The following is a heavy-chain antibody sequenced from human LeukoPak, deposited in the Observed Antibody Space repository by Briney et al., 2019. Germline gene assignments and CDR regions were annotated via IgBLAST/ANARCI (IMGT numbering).Heavy chain of an antibody. CDR3: ARYVLATIGTYYYYGMDV. J-gene: IGHJ6*04. CDR2: IYHSGST. Sequence: SGTLSLTCAVSGGSISSSNWWSWVRQPPGKGLEWIGEIYHSGSTNYNPSLKSRVTISVDKSKNQFSLKLSSVTAADTAVYYCARYVLATIGTYYYYGMDVWGKGTTVTVSS. D-gene: IGHD5-12*01. CDR1: GGSISSSNW. V-gene: IGHV4-4*02.